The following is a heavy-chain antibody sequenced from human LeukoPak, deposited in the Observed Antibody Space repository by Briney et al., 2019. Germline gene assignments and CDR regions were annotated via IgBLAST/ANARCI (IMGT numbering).Heavy chain of an antibody. Sequence: SVKVSCKASGGAFSSYAISWVRQAPGQGLEWMGGIIPIFGTANYAQKFQGRVTITADESTSTAYMELSSLRSEDTAVYYCARTDCTNGVCLYYYGMDVWGQGTTVTVSS. CDR1: GGAFSSYA. D-gene: IGHD2-8*01. V-gene: IGHV1-69*13. J-gene: IGHJ6*02. CDR3: ARTDCTNGVCLYYYGMDV. CDR2: IIPIFGTA.